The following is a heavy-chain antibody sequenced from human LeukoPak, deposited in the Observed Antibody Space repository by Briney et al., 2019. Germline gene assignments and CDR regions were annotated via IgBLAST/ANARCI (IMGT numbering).Heavy chain of an antibody. V-gene: IGHV4-39*01. J-gene: IGHJ4*02. Sequence: SETLSLTCTVSGGSISSSSYYWGWIRQPPGKGLEWIGSIYYSGSTYYNPSLKSRVTISVDTSKNQFSLKLSSVTAEDTAVYYCARYLMIPRCSGGSCYSRYFDYWGQGTLVTVSS. CDR2: IYYSGST. CDR1: GGSISSSSYY. CDR3: ARYLMIPRCSGGSCYSRYFDY. D-gene: IGHD2-15*01.